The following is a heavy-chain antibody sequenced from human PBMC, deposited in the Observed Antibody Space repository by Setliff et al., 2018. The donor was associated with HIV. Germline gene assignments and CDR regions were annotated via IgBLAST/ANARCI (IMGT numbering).Heavy chain of an antibody. D-gene: IGHD3-9*01. J-gene: IGHJ6*03. CDR3: ARHPRHYNILTGYRYYMDV. CDR2: IYFSGST. Sequence: LSLTCAVSGVSISSSSYFWGWIRRPPGTGLDWIGSIYFSGSTYYNPSLESRVTISMDTSKNQFSLKLTSVTAADTAVYYCARHPRHYNILTGYRYYMDVWGKGTTVTVSS. V-gene: IGHV4-39*01. CDR1: GVSISSSSYF.